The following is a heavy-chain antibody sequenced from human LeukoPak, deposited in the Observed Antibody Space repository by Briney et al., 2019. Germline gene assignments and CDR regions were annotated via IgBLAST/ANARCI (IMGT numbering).Heavy chain of an antibody. J-gene: IGHJ4*02. V-gene: IGHV3-53*01. D-gene: IGHD3-22*01. Sequence: GGSLRLSCAASGFTVSSNFMSWVRQAPGKGLEWVSVIFGGGSTYYADSVKGRFTISRDTSKNTLHLQMNSLRADDTAVYYCATDIKTYDSSGRLPYYFDYWGQGTLVTVSS. CDR1: GFTVSSNF. CDR3: ATDIKTYDSSGRLPYYFDY. CDR2: IFGGGST.